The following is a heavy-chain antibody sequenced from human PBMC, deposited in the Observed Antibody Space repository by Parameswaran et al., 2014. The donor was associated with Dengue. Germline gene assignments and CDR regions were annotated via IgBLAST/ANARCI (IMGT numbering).Heavy chain of an antibody. CDR3: AREGNITGTISWFDP. J-gene: IGHJ5*02. Sequence: WVRQAPGQGLEWMGWISAYNGNTNYAQKLQGRVTMTTDTSTSTAYMELRSLRSDDTAVYYCAREGNITGTISWFDPWGQGTLVTVSS. D-gene: IGHD1-20*01. V-gene: IGHV1-18*01. CDR2: ISAYNGNT.